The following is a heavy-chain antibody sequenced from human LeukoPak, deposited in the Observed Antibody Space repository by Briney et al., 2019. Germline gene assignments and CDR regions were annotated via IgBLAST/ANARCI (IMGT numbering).Heavy chain of an antibody. CDR1: GGSFSGYY. CDR3: ASRKLGNDY. V-gene: IGHV4-34*01. D-gene: IGHD7-27*01. J-gene: IGHJ4*02. CDR2: INHSGST. Sequence: ASETLSLTCAVYGGSFSGYYWSWIRQPPGKGLEWIGEINHSGSTNYNPSLKSRVTISVDTSKNQFSLKLSSVTAADTAVYYCASRKLGNDYWGQGTLVTVSS.